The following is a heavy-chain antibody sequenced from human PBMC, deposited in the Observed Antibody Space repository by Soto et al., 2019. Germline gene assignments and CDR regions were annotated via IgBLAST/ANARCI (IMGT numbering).Heavy chain of an antibody. Sequence: EVQLLESGGGLVQPGGSLRLSCAASGFTFRSYGMSWVRQAPGKGLEWISGVSVSGGGDSTKYADSVKGRFILSRDKSNDTLYLQMNNLRVEDTAVYYCTIDSGYDSTDWGQGTLVSVSS. V-gene: IGHV3-23*01. J-gene: IGHJ4*02. D-gene: IGHD3-22*01. CDR2: VSVSGGGDST. CDR1: GFTFRSYG. CDR3: TIDSGYDSTD.